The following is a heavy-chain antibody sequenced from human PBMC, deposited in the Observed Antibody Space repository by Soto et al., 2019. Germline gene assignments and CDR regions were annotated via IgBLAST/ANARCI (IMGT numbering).Heavy chain of an antibody. D-gene: IGHD4-17*01. CDR2: IVPILGIA. CDR1: GGTFSSYT. Sequence: QVQLVQSGAEVKKPGSSVKVSCKASGGTFSSYTINWVRRAPGQGLEWMGRIVPILGIANYAQKFQGRVTLAAYTSSNTADRELSCLRSEDTAVYYCARDMVTTRNEGAFDLWGQGTLVTVSS. CDR3: ARDMVTTRNEGAFDL. J-gene: IGHJ3*01. V-gene: IGHV1-69*08.